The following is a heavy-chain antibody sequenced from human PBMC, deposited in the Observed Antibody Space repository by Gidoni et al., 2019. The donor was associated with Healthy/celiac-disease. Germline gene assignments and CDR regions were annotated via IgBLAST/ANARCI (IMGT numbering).Heavy chain of an antibody. CDR2: ISGSGGST. V-gene: IGHV3-23*01. J-gene: IGHJ5*02. Sequence: EVQLLESGGGLVQPGGSLRLSCAASGFTFSSYAMSWVRQAPGKGLEWVSAISGSGGSTYYADYVKGRFTISRDNSKNTLYLQMNSLRAEDTAVYYCAKTDISRGSGWYQRSNWFDPWGQGTLVTVSS. D-gene: IGHD6-19*01. CDR3: AKTDISRGSGWYQRSNWFDP. CDR1: GFTFSSYA.